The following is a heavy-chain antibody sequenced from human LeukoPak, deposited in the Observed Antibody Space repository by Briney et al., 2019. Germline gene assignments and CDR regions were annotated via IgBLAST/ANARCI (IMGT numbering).Heavy chain of an antibody. V-gene: IGHV1-69-2*01. CDR1: GYTFTDYY. CDR3: ASLTTVTPYYFDY. D-gene: IGHD4-17*01. J-gene: IGHJ4*02. Sequence: ASVRVSCKVSGYTFTDYYMHWVQQAPGKGREWMGLVDPEDGETIYAEKFQGRVTITADTSTDTAYMELSSLRSEDTAVYYCASLTTVTPYYFDYWGQGTLVTVSS. CDR2: VDPEDGET.